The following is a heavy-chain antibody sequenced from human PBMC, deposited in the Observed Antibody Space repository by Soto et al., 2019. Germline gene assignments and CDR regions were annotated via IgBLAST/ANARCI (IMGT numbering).Heavy chain of an antibody. J-gene: IGHJ3*02. V-gene: IGHV3-7*01. CDR1: GFPFSSYW. CDR3: AKDSGGAYYYDSSGYPDAFDI. Sequence: PGVSLRLSCAASGFPFSSYWMSWVRQAPGKGLEWVANIKQGGSNKYYVDSVKGRFTISRDNSKNTLYLQMNSLRAEDTAVYYCAKDSGGAYYYDSSGYPDAFDIWGQGTMVTVSS. D-gene: IGHD3-22*01. CDR2: IKQGGSNK.